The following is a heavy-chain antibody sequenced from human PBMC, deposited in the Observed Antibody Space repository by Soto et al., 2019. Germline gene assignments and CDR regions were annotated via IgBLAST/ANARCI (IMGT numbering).Heavy chain of an antibody. CDR3: AKLYYMDV. Sequence: PGGSLRLSCAASGFTFDDYAMHWVRQAPGKGLEWVSGISWNSGSIGYADSVKGRFTISRDNAKNSLYLQMNSLRAEDTALYYCAKLYYMDVWGKGTTVTVSS. CDR1: GFTFDDYA. V-gene: IGHV3-9*01. J-gene: IGHJ6*03. CDR2: ISWNSGSI.